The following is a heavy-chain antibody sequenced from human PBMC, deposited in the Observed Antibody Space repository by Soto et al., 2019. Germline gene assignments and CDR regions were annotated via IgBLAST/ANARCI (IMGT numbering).Heavy chain of an antibody. V-gene: IGHV4-34*01. CDR2: INHSGST. CDR1: GGSFSGYY. Sequence: SETLSLTCAVYGGSFSGYYWSWIRQPPGKGLEWIGEINHSGSTNYNPSLKSRVTISVDTSKNQFSLKLSSVTAADTAVYYCASRMDTAMVTYYYYYGMDVWGQGTTVTASS. CDR3: ASRMDTAMVTYYYYYGMDV. D-gene: IGHD5-18*01. J-gene: IGHJ6*02.